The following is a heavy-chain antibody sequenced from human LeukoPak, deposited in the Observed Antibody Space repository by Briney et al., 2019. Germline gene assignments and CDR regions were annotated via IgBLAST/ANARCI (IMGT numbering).Heavy chain of an antibody. V-gene: IGHV5-51*01. Sequence: GESLKISCQTSGSSLAGYWIGWVRQRPGKGLEWMGIIYPGDSDTRYYPSFQGHVTLSADKSINTAYVQWNSLTASDTAMYYCTGLEAGAGAPPDYWGQGTLVTVSS. D-gene: IGHD6-13*01. CDR2: IYPGDSDT. J-gene: IGHJ4*02. CDR1: GSSLAGYW. CDR3: TGLEAGAGAPPDY.